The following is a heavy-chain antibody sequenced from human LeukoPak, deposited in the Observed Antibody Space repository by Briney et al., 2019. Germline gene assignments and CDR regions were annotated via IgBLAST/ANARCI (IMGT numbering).Heavy chain of an antibody. CDR2: IGSTGAYI. CDR1: GFTFSSYG. CDR3: ARDRWELLRSVDY. J-gene: IGHJ4*02. V-gene: IGHV3-21*01. D-gene: IGHD2-15*01. Sequence: PGGSLRLSCAASGFTFSSYGMHWVRQAPGKGLEWVSSIGSTGAYIFYADSVKGRFTISRDNAKNSLFLQMNSLRAEDTAVYYCARDRWELLRSVDYWGQGTLVAVSS.